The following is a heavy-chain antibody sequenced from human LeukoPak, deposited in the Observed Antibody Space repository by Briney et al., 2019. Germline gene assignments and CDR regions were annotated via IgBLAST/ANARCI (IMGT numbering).Heavy chain of an antibody. J-gene: IGHJ6*03. V-gene: IGHV4-39*07. Sequence: PSETLSLTCTVSGVSISSSSYYWGWIRQPTGKGLEWIGSIYYSGSTYYNPSLKSRVTVSVDTSKNQFSLKLSSVTAADTAVYYCARFPGGAEYRHYYYMDVWGKGTTVTVSS. CDR3: ARFPGGAEYRHYYYMDV. D-gene: IGHD1-14*01. CDR1: GVSISSSSYY. CDR2: IYYSGST.